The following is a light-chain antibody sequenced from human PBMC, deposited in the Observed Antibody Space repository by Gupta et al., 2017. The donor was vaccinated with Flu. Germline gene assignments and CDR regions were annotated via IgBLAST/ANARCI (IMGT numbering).Light chain of an antibody. CDR1: STKIGLNA. J-gene: IGLJ3*02. V-gene: IGLV1-44*01. CDR2: LNN. Sequence: RVNSACSGTSTKIGLNAVNWYQRLPIIAPNLLIYLNNQRPAGVPDRFSGSKSGTSAALAVGGLQAEDEAGYYCAAGYDSLNGPVFGGGTKLTVL. CDR3: AAGYDSLNGPV.